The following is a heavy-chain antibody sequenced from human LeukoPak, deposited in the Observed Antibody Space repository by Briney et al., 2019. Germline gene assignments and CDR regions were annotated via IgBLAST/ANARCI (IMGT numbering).Heavy chain of an antibody. CDR1: GYTFISYG. CDR2: ISAYNGNT. Sequence: AAVKVSCKASGYTFISYGNSWVRQAPGQGLEWMGWISAYNGNTNYAQKFQSRVTITTDESTSTAYMELSSLRSEDTAVYYCARAVGYSYDGWGQGTLVTVSS. V-gene: IGHV1-18*01. J-gene: IGHJ4*02. D-gene: IGHD5-18*01. CDR3: ARAVGYSYDG.